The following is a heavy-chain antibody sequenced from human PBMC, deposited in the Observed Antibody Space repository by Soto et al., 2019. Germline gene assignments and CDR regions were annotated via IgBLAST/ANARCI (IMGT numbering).Heavy chain of an antibody. D-gene: IGHD3-10*01. CDR3: AKDIETIGGLYYFDY. CDR1: GFTFSSYA. Sequence: GGSLRLSCAASGFTFSSYALHWVRQAPGKGLEWVAVISYDGSNKYYAESVKGRFTISRDNSKNTLDLQMNSLRAEDTAVYYCAKDIETIGGLYYFDYWGQGTLVTVSS. J-gene: IGHJ4*02. CDR2: ISYDGSNK. V-gene: IGHV3-30-3*01.